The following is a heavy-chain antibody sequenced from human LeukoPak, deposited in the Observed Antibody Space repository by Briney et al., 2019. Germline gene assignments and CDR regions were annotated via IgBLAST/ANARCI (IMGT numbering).Heavy chain of an antibody. CDR2: IYTSGST. J-gene: IGHJ4*02. Sequence: PSETLSLTCTVSDGSISSGYYYWSWIRQPAGKGLEWIGRIYTSGSTNYNPSLKSRVTISVDTSKNQFSLKLSSVTAADTAVYYCARGSRYYDILTGYEKTINFDYWGQGTLVTVSS. CDR1: DGSISSGYYY. V-gene: IGHV4-61*02. CDR3: ARGSRYYDILTGYEKTINFDY. D-gene: IGHD3-9*01.